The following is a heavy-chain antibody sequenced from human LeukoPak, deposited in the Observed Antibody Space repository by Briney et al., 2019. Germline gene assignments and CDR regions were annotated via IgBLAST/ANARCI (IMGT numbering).Heavy chain of an antibody. J-gene: IGHJ4*02. V-gene: IGHV3-23*01. CDR3: AREGYDILTGYPEDPAFDY. CDR2: ISGSGGST. CDR1: GFAFSSYA. D-gene: IGHD3-9*01. Sequence: GGSLRLSCAASGFAFSSYAMSWVRQAPGKGLEWVSAISGSGGSTYYADSVKGRFTISRDNSKNTLYLQMNSLRAEDTAVYYCAREGYDILTGYPEDPAFDYWGQGTLVTVSS.